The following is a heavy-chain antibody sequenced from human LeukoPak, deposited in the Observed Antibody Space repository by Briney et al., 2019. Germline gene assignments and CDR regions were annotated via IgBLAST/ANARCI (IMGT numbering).Heavy chain of an antibody. J-gene: IGHJ4*02. CDR1: GYTFTSYA. CDR3: ARGIIAAAGTYHYFDY. D-gene: IGHD6-13*01. Sequence: ASVKVSCKASGYTFTSYAVNWVRQAPGQGLEWMGWINTNTGNPTYAQGFTGRFVFSLDPSVSTAYLQISSLKAEDTAVYYCARGIIAAAGTYHYFDYWGQGTLVTVSS. V-gene: IGHV7-4-1*02. CDR2: INTNTGNP.